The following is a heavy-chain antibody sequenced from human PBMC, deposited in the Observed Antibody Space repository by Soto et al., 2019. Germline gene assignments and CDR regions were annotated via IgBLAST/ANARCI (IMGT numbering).Heavy chain of an antibody. CDR2: ISGSGGST. J-gene: IGHJ4*02. D-gene: IGHD3-22*01. CDR1: GFTFSIYA. CDR3: ARVYYDSSGYYSFDY. V-gene: IGHV3-23*01. Sequence: GGSLRLSCAASGFTFSIYAMSWVRQAPGKGLQWVSTISGSGGSTYYADSVKGRFTISRDNSKNSLYLQMNSLRDEDTAVYYCARVYYDSSGYYSFDYWGPGTLVTVSS.